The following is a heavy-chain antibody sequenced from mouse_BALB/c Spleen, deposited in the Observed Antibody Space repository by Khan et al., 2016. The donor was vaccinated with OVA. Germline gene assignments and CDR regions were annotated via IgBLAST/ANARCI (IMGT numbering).Heavy chain of an antibody. D-gene: IGHD2-4*01. J-gene: IGHJ4*01. CDR3: ARLIYYDYDRYGMDY. Sequence: VQLQESGPGLVAPSQSLSITCTVSGFSLSRYGVSWVRQPPGKGLEWLGIIWGDGNANYHSALISRLSISKDNSKSQVFLNLNSLQTDDTATYYCARLIYYDYDRYGMDYWGQGTSVTVSS. CDR1: GFSLSRYG. V-gene: IGHV2-3*01. CDR2: IWGDGNA.